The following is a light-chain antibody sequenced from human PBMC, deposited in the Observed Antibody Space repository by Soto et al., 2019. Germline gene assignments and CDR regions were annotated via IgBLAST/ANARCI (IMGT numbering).Light chain of an antibody. CDR2: DAY. Sequence: EVVLTQSPVTLSLSPGERATLSCRASQSFRGLLAWYQQKPGQAPRLLIYDAYNRATGIPPRFSGSGSGTDFTLTISSLEHEDSAVYYCQQCHMWPITFGQGTRLEIK. V-gene: IGKV3-11*01. CDR1: QSFRGL. CDR3: QQCHMWPIT. J-gene: IGKJ5*01.